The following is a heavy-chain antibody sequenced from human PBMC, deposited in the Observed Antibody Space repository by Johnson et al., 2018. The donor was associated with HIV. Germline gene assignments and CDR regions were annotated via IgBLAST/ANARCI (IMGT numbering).Heavy chain of an antibody. J-gene: IGHJ3*02. V-gene: IGHV3-15*01. CDR2: IKSKTDCGTT. CDR1: GFTFSNAW. Sequence: EVQLVESGGGLVKPGGSLRLSCAASGFTFSNAWMSWVRQAPGKGLEWVGRIKSKTDCGTTDYAAPVKGRFTISRDDSKNTLYLQMNSLKTEDTAVYYCTTQQRADAFDIWGQGTMVTVSS. D-gene: IGHD6-13*01. CDR3: TTQQRADAFDI.